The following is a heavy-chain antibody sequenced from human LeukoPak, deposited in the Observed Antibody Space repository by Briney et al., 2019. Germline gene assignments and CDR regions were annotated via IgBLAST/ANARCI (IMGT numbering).Heavy chain of an antibody. V-gene: IGHV1-18*01. CDR3: ARDTSYDSSGYYSYFDY. D-gene: IGHD3-22*01. J-gene: IGHJ4*02. CDR2: ISAYNGNT. CDR1: GYTFTSYG. Sequence: ASVKVSCKASGYTFTSYGISWVRQAPGQGLEWMGWISAYNGNTNYAQKLQGRVTMTTDTSTSTAYMELRSLRSDDTAVYYCARDTSYDSSGYYSYFDYWGQGTLVTVSS.